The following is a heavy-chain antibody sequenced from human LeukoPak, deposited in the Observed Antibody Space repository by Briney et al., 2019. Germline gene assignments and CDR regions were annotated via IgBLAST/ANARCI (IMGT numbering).Heavy chain of an antibody. Sequence: EASVKVSCKASGYTFTGYYMHWVRQAPGQGLEWMGWINPNSGGTNYAQKFQGRVTMTRDTSISTAYMELSRLRSDDTAVYYCARDNILTGYGNWFDPWGQGTLVTVSS. CDR3: ARDNILTGYGNWFDP. J-gene: IGHJ5*02. CDR1: GYTFTGYY. D-gene: IGHD3-9*01. V-gene: IGHV1-2*02. CDR2: INPNSGGT.